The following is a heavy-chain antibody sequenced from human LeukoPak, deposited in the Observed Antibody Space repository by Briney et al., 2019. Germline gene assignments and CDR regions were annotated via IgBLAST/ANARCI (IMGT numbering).Heavy chain of an antibody. CDR2: IEPDGSGK. J-gene: IGHJ4*02. CDR1: GFSFRDYW. Sequence: GGSLRLSCAAFGFSFRDYWMSWVRQAPGKGLEWVADIEPDGSGKTYVDSVKGRFTISRDNAQQSLYLQMDTLTAEDTAVYYCVTSWVRQERDFWGQGTLVTVSS. V-gene: IGHV3-7*01. CDR3: VTSWVRQERDF. D-gene: IGHD3-10*01.